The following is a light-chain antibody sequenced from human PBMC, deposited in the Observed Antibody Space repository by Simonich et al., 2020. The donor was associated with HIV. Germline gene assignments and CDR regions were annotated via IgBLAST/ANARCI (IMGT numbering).Light chain of an antibody. CDR3: QSYDSSLSGSV. Sequence: QSVLTQPPSASGTPGQRVTISCSGSSSNIGAGYDVHWYQQLPGTAPKLLIYGNSNRPSGVPDRVSGSKSGTSASLAITGLQAEDEADYYCQSYDSSLSGSVFGGGTKLTVL. CDR2: GNS. J-gene: IGLJ2*01. CDR1: SSNIGAGYD. V-gene: IGLV1-40*01.